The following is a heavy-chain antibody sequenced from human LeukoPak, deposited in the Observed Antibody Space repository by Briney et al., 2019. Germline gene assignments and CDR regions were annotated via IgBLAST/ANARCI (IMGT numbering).Heavy chain of an antibody. Sequence: GGSLRLSCAASGFTFSSYAMRWVRQAPGKGLEWVSGFSGGDGSTSYADSVKGRFTISRDNSKNTLYLQMNSLRAEDTAVYYCAKGKVVPATMYDYWGQGTLVTVSS. CDR3: AKGKVVPATMYDY. V-gene: IGHV3-23*01. CDR1: GFTFSSYA. D-gene: IGHD2-2*01. CDR2: FSGGDGST. J-gene: IGHJ4*02.